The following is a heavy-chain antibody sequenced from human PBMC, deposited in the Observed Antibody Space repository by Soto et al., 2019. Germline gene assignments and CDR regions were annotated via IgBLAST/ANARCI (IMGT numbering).Heavy chain of an antibody. CDR1: GFTFSSYG. J-gene: IGHJ6*02. CDR3: AKDLRMATTKDAVYYYYYGMDV. V-gene: IGHV3-30*18. CDR2: ISYDGSNK. Sequence: GSLRLSCAASGFTFSSYGMHWVRQAPGKGLEWVAVISYDGSNKYYADSVKGRFTISRDNSKNTLYLQMNSLRAEDTAVYYCAKDLRMATTKDAVYYYYYGMDVWGQGTTVTVSS. D-gene: IGHD1-1*01.